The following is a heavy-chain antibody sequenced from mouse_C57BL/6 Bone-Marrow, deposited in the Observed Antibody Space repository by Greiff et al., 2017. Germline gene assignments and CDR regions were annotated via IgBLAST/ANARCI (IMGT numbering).Heavy chain of an antibody. CDR3: ASPLITTVVADWYFDV. CDR2: ILPGSGST. V-gene: IGHV1-9*01. Sequence: QVQLQQSGAELMKPGASVKLSCKATGYTFTGYWIEWVKQRPGHGLEWIGEILPGSGSTNYNEKFKGKATFTADTSSNTAYMQLSSLTTEDSAIYYCASPLITTVVADWYFDVWGTGTTVTVSS. D-gene: IGHD1-1*01. J-gene: IGHJ1*03. CDR1: GYTFTGYW.